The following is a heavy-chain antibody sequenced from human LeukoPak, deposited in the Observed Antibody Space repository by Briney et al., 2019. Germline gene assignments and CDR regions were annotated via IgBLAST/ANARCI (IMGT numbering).Heavy chain of an antibody. J-gene: IGHJ4*02. V-gene: IGHV3-7*01. D-gene: IGHD2-2*01. Sequence: QAGGSLRLSCVASGFTFSSHHMNWVRQTPGKGLESVATIKPDGSEKYYVDSVKGRFTISRDSAKSSLYLQMNSLRAEDTGVYFCARMSSYCDYWGQGTLVTVSS. CDR1: GFTFSSHH. CDR3: ARMSSYCDY. CDR2: IKPDGSEK.